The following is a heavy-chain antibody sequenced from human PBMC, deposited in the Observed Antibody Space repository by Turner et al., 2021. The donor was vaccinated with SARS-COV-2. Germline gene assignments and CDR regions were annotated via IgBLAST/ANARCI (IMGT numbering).Heavy chain of an antibody. CDR3: ARSWGGILTGYSFDP. CDR2: INHSGST. D-gene: IGHD3-9*01. J-gene: IGHJ5*02. Sequence: QVHLQQWGAGLLKPSETLSLTCGVDGGSFSGYYWSWIRQPPGKGLEWIGEINHSGSTNYNPSLKSRVTISVDTSKNQFSLKLSSVTAADTAVYYCARSWGGILTGYSFDPWGQGTLVTVSS. V-gene: IGHV4-34*01. CDR1: GGSFSGYY.